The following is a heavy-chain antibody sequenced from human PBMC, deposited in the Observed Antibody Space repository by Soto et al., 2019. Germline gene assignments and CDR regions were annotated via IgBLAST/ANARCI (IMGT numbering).Heavy chain of an antibody. J-gene: IGHJ5*02. CDR1: GGTFSSYA. CDR3: AKDGRVAAAVYGIRYNWFDP. V-gene: IGHV1-69*01. D-gene: IGHD6-13*01. Sequence: QVQLVQSGAEVKKPGSSVKVSCKASGGTFSSYAISWVRQAPGQGLEWMGGIIPIFGTANYAQKFQGRVTITADESTSTAYMELSSLRSEDTAVYYCAKDGRVAAAVYGIRYNWFDPWGQGTLVTVSS. CDR2: IIPIFGTA.